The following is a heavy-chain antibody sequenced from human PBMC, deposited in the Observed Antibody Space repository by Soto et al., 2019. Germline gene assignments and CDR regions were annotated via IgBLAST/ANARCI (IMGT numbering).Heavy chain of an antibody. J-gene: IGHJ4*02. Sequence: PGGSLRLSCSVARFRYSDYGMNRVRQAPRKGLETLPCLSHTTSIIYYGDYLKARLIISRDNYKNSLYLKMNSLKDEDTAKYYCVRGVYCSYDLCYPHFFDFCGKGCQVTVSS. D-gene: IGHD3-16*01. CDR2: LSHTTSII. CDR3: VRGVYCSYDLCYPHFFDF. CDR1: RFRYSDYG. V-gene: IGHV3-48*02.